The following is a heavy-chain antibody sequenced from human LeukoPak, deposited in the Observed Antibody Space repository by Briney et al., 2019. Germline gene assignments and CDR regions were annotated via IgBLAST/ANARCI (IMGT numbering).Heavy chain of an antibody. D-gene: IGHD5-18*01. V-gene: IGHV3-7*04. CDR2: IKQDGTEE. CDR3: ARGMLGYSYVDDY. CDR1: GFTFNIYW. J-gene: IGHJ4*02. Sequence: PGGSLRLSCAASGFTFNIYWMDWVRQAPGKGLEWVANIKQDGTEEYYVDSVQGRFTISRDNVKNSLYLQMNSLRAEDTAVYYCARGMLGYSYVDDYWGQGTLVTVSS.